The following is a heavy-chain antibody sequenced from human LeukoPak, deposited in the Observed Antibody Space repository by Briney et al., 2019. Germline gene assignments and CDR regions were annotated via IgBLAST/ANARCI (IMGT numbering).Heavy chain of an antibody. V-gene: IGHV3-7*03. Sequence: PGGSLRLSCAASGFTFSNYSMNWVRQAPGKGLEWVANMKEDGSEKYCVDCVKGRFTISRDNAKNSLYLQMNSLRVEDTAVYYCARGPNYGSRSDYFDYWGQGTLVTVSS. CDR2: MKEDGSEK. D-gene: IGHD3-10*01. CDR1: GFTFSNYS. J-gene: IGHJ4*02. CDR3: ARGPNYGSRSDYFDY.